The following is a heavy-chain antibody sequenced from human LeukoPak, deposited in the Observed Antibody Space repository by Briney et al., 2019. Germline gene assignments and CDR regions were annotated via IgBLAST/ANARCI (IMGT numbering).Heavy chain of an antibody. CDR2: ISFHGSDK. D-gene: IGHD2-2*01. Sequence: PGRSLRLSCSASGFSVRSYGMHWVRQAPGKGLEWVSLISFHGSDKYYADSVRGRFTISRDNAENSLYLQMNSLRAEGMALYYCATSSTSSGYMDVWGKGTTVTVSS. V-gene: IGHV3-30*03. CDR3: ATSSTSSGYMDV. J-gene: IGHJ6*03. CDR1: GFSVRSYG.